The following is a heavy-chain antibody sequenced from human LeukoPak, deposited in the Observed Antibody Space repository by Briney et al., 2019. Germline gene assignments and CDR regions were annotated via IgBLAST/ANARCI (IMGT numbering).Heavy chain of an antibody. J-gene: IGHJ4*02. Sequence: SETLSLTCTVSGGSISSYYWSWIRQPPGKELEWIGYIYYSGSANYNPSLKSRVTISVDTSKNQFSLKLSSVTAADTAVYYCARGRGYSYGFYFDYWGQGTLVTVSS. D-gene: IGHD5-18*01. V-gene: IGHV4-59*01. CDR1: GGSISSYY. CDR3: ARGRGYSYGFYFDY. CDR2: IYYSGSA.